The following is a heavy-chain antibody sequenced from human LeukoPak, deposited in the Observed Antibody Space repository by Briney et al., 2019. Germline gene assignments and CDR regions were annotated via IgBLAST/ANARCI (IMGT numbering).Heavy chain of an antibody. Sequence: GGSLRLSCAASGFTVSSNYMSWVRQAPGKGLEWVSVIYSGGSTYYADSVKGRFTISRDNAKNSLYLQMNSLRAEDTAVYYCARESYIAVAGGDYWGQGTLVTVSS. V-gene: IGHV3-53*01. D-gene: IGHD6-19*01. J-gene: IGHJ4*02. CDR2: IYSGGST. CDR1: GFTVSSNY. CDR3: ARESYIAVAGGDY.